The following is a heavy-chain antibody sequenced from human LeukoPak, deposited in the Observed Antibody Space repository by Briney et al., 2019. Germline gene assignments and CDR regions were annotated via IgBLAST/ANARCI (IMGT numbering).Heavy chain of an antibody. J-gene: IGHJ6*02. Sequence: GRSLRLSCAASGFTFSSYAMHWVRQAPGKGLEWEAVISYDGSNKYYADSVKGRFTISRDNSKNTLYLQMNSLRAEDTAVYYCARGARRYYYYGMDVWGQGTTVTVSS. CDR2: ISYDGSNK. V-gene: IGHV3-30-3*01. CDR3: ARGARRYYYYGMDV. CDR1: GFTFSSYA.